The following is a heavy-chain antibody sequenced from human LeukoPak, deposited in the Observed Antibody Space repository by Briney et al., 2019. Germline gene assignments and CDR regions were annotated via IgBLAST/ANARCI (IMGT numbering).Heavy chain of an antibody. V-gene: IGHV3-30*18. CDR1: GFTFSSHW. D-gene: IGHD4-11*01. CDR2: ISYDGSNK. Sequence: GGSLRLSCAASGFTFSSHWMSWVRQAPGKGLEWVAVISYDGSNKYYADSVKGRFTISRDNSKNTLYLQMNSLRAEDTAVYYCANDYSNYYSYGMDVWGQGTTVTVSS. J-gene: IGHJ6*02. CDR3: ANDYSNYYSYGMDV.